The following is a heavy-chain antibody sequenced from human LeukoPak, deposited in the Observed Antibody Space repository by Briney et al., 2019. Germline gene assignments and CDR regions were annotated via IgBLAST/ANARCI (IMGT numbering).Heavy chain of an antibody. J-gene: IGHJ3*02. CDR2: IYTSGST. CDR1: GGSISSYY. Sequence: SETLSLTCTVSGGSISSYYWSWIRQPPGKGLEWIGRIYTSGSTNYNPSLKSRVTMSVDTSKNQFSLKLSSVTAADTAVYYCARDYSYYGSGPGAFDIWGQGTMVTVSS. D-gene: IGHD3-10*01. V-gene: IGHV4-4*07. CDR3: ARDYSYYGSGPGAFDI.